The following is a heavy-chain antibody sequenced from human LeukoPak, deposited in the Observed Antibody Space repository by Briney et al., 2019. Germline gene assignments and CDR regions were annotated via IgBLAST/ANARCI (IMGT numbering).Heavy chain of an antibody. D-gene: IGHD3-10*01. CDR3: AKADRPRGFDY. Sequence: QPGGSLRLSCAASGFTFSSYGMHWVRQAPGKGLEWVAVIWYDGSNKYYADSVKGRFTISRDNSKNTLYLQMNSLRAEDAAVYYCAKADRPRGFDYWGQGTLVTVSS. CDR2: IWYDGSNK. CDR1: GFTFSSYG. V-gene: IGHV3-30*02. J-gene: IGHJ4*02.